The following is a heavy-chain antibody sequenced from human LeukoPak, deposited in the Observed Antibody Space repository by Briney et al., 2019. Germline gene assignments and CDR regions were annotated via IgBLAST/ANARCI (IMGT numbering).Heavy chain of an antibody. J-gene: IGHJ3*02. Sequence: GGSLRLSCAASGFTFSGSAIHWVRQASGKGLECVGRVRTKAKNYATDYAASVKGRFTISRDDSKDTAYLQMNSLKTDDTAVYYCSRREGDDYGLFHMWGQGTMVTVSS. D-gene: IGHD4-17*01. CDR1: GFTFSGSA. CDR2: VRTKAKNYAT. CDR3: SRREGDDYGLFHM. V-gene: IGHV3-73*01.